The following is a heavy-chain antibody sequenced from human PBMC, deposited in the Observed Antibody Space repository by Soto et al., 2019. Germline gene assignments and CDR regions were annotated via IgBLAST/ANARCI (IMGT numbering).Heavy chain of an antibody. Sequence: SETLSLTCTVSGGSISSYYWSWIRQPPGKGLEWIGYIYYSGSANYNPSLKSRVTISVDTSKNQFSLKLSSVTAADTAVYYCARDFLLEDPRAAYYYYYGMDVWGQGTTVTVSS. CDR2: IYYSGSA. J-gene: IGHJ6*02. V-gene: IGHV4-59*01. CDR3: ARDFLLEDPRAAYYYYYGMDV. D-gene: IGHD3-3*02. CDR1: GGSISSYY.